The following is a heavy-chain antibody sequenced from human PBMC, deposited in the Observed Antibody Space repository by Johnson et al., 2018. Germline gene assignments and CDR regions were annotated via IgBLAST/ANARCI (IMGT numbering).Heavy chain of an antibody. CDR2: IKQDGSDK. CDR1: GFTFSKYW. J-gene: IGHJ3*02. Sequence: VQLVESGGGLVQPGGSLRLSCVVSGFTFSKYWMSWVRQAPGKGLEWVANIKQDGSDKDYVDSVKGRFSIARDNAKNSGYMHMNNLSVEDTAVYYCTAEWDGCDMWGQGTLVTVSS. V-gene: IGHV3-7*01. CDR3: TAEWDGCDM.